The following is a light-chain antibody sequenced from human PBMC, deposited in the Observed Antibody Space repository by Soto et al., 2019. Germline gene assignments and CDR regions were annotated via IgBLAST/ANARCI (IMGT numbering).Light chain of an antibody. CDR1: SSDVGGYNY. CDR2: DVS. J-gene: IGLJ2*01. Sequence: QSALTQPASVSGSPGQSITISCTGTSSDVGGYNYVSWYQQHPGKAPKLMIYDVSNRPSGVSNRFSGSKSGNTASLPISGIQADDEAEYYCSSYTSSSTLVLFGGGTKLTV. CDR3: SSYTSSSTLVL. V-gene: IGLV2-14*01.